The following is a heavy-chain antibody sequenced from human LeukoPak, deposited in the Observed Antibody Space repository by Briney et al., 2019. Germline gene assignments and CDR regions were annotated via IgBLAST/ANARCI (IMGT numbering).Heavy chain of an antibody. D-gene: IGHD3-10*01. CDR1: GASISSDAYY. CDR2: IYYIGST. Sequence: SETLSLTCTVSGASISSDAYYWSWIRQHPGQGLGWIGYIYYIGSTYYNPSLKNRVTISVDTSKNQFSLKLSSVTAADTAVYYCARGGYYGSGYWFDPWGQGTLVTVSS. CDR3: ARGGYYGSGYWFDP. V-gene: IGHV4-31*03. J-gene: IGHJ5*02.